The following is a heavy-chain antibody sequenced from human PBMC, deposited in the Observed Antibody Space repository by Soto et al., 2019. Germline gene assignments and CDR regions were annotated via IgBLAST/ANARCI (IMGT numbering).Heavy chain of an antibody. CDR2: INAANGNT. CDR3: ARTRVRRITMVRGVINVYYFDY. D-gene: IGHD3-10*01. J-gene: IGHJ4*02. V-gene: IGHV1-3*01. CDR1: GYTFSSYD. Sequence: ASVKVSCKASGYTFSSYDINWVRQATGQGLEWMGWINAANGNTKYSQKFQGRVTITRDTSASTAYMELNSLRAEDTAVYYCARTRVRRITMVRGVINVYYFDYWGQGTLVTVSS.